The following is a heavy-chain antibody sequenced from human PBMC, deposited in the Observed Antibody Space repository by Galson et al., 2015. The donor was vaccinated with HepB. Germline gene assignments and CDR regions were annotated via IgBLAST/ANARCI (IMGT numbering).Heavy chain of an antibody. D-gene: IGHD6-13*01. CDR1: GYSFTSYW. J-gene: IGHJ4*02. Sequence: QSGAEVKKPGESLRISCKDSGYSFTSYWTNWVRQMPGRGLEWMGRTDPRDSYTKYSPSFQGHVTISADKSLTTAYLQWSSLRASDTAIYYCARYPIIASADTSIFDYWGQGTLVIVSS. V-gene: IGHV5-10-1*01. CDR2: TDPRDSYT. CDR3: ARYPIIASADTSIFDY.